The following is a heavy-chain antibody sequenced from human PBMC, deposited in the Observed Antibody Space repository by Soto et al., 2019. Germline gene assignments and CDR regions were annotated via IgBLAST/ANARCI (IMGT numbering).Heavy chain of an antibody. J-gene: IGHJ6*02. CDR1: GGSFTGYY. D-gene: IGHD4-4*01. CDR2: INHGGAT. V-gene: IGHV4-34*01. Sequence: QVQLHQWGAGLLQPSETLSLTCAIDGGSFTGYYWSWIRQAPGEGLEWIGEINHGGATNDHPSLKSRIIRSMDASKNQFSVNLSSVTAADTAIYFCARGRLHLAPGTRLRYYAMDVWGQGTTVIISS. CDR3: ARGRLHLAPGTRLRYYAMDV.